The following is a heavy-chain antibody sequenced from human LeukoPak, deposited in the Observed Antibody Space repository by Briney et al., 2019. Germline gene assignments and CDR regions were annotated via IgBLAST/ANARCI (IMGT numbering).Heavy chain of an antibody. J-gene: IGHJ4*02. D-gene: IGHD3-10*01. Sequence: PGGSLRLSCVASGFSFSGYSMNWVRQTPGKGLEWISYINSGGDTMYYADSVEGRFTISRDNVKNSLSLVMSNLRAEDTAVYYCARYGSGSNYKDPLDYWGQGTLVTVSS. CDR2: INSGGDTM. CDR1: GFSFSGYS. V-gene: IGHV3-48*01. CDR3: ARYGSGSNYKDPLDY.